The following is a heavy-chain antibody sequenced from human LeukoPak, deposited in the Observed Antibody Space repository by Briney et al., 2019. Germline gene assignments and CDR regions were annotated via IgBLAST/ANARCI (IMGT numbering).Heavy chain of an antibody. V-gene: IGHV1-2*02. D-gene: IGHD3-10*01. Sequence: DSVTVSCKASGYTFTGYYMHWVRQAPGQGLEWMGWINPNSGGTNYAQKFQGRVTMTRDTSISTAYLQLSRQRSDDTAVYYGARYRANYGSGVGFDPWGQGTLVTVSS. CDR3: ARYRANYGSGVGFDP. CDR1: GYTFTGYY. J-gene: IGHJ5*02. CDR2: INPNSGGT.